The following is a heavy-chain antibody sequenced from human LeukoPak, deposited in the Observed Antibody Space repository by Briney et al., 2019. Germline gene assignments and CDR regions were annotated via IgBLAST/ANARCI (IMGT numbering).Heavy chain of an antibody. D-gene: IGHD3-3*01. J-gene: IGHJ3*02. CDR3: AKDFWSGYYDAFDI. CDR2: ISYDGSNK. Sequence: GRSLRLSCAASGFTFSGYGMHWVRQAPGKGLEWVAVISYDGSNKYYADSVKGRFTISRDNSKNTLYLQMNSLRAEDTAVYYCAKDFWSGYYDAFDIWGQGTMVTVSS. CDR1: GFTFSGYG. V-gene: IGHV3-30*18.